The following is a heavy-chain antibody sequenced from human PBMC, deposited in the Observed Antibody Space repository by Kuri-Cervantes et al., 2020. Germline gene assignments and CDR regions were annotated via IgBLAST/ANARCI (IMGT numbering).Heavy chain of an antibody. J-gene: IGHJ6*02. Sequence: GGSLRLSCAASGFTFSSYGMHWVRQAPGKGLEWVGRIKSKAGGGTIDYAAPVKDRFSISRDDSKNTLYLQMNSLRAEDTAVYYCARTITGTTWTVDYYYYYGMDVWGQGTTVTVSS. V-gene: IGHV3-15*07. D-gene: IGHD1-7*01. CDR2: IKSKAGGGTI. CDR3: ARTITGTTWTVDYYYYYGMDV. CDR1: GFTFSSYG.